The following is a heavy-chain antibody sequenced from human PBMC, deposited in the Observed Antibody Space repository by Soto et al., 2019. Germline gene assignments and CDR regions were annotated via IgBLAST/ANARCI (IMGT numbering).Heavy chain of an antibody. J-gene: IGHJ6*02. CDR1: RHTFRNFD. D-gene: IGHD3-9*01. CDR2: IWYDGSLK. CDR3: ARGIMRGYFDWLGYGMGV. Sequence: GESLSLSCAASRHTFRNFDMHWVRQAPGKGLEWVAVIWYDGSLKYYVDAVKGRFTISRDNSKNTLYLQMNSLRAGDTAVYYCARGIMRGYFDWLGYGMGVWGQGITVTVSS. V-gene: IGHV3-33*01.